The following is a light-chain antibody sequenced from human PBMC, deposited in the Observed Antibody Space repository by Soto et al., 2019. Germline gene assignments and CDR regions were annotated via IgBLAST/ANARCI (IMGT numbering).Light chain of an antibody. CDR1: ESVSSNY. J-gene: IGKJ1*01. CDR3: QQYGSAPWT. CDR2: AAS. Sequence: EIVLTQSPGTLSSSPGERATLSCRASESVSSNYLAWYQQRPGQAPRLLIYAASNRARGIPDRFGGSGSGTGFNLTVSRLEPEDVVVYYCQQYGSAPWTFGQATKV. V-gene: IGKV3-20*01.